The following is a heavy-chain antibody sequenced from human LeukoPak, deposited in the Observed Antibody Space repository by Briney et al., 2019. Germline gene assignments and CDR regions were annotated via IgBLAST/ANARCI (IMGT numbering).Heavy chain of an antibody. D-gene: IGHD2/OR15-2a*01. CDR2: IYSGGST. Sequence: PGGSLRLSCAASGFTVSSNYMSWVRQAPGKGLEWVSVIYSGGSTYYADSVKGRFTISRDNSKNTLYLQMNSLRAEDTAVYYCASSKRAYYYYGMDVWGQGTTVTVSS. CDR3: ASSKRAYYYYGMDV. CDR1: GFTVSSNY. V-gene: IGHV3-53*01. J-gene: IGHJ6*02.